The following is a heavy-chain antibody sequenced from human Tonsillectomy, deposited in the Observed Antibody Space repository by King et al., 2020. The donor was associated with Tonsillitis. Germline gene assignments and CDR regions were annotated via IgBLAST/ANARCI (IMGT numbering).Heavy chain of an antibody. J-gene: IGHJ4*02. D-gene: IGHD3-22*01. CDR2: IRISSSYT. CDR3: ARGYYDSSGLPDY. V-gene: IGHV3-11*05. Sequence: VQLVESGGGLVNPGGSRRLSGAASGYTFSDYNSSWSSQAPGRVLEWVSYIRISSSYTNYADSVKGRVTISRYNAKNSLYLQMNSLRAEDTAVYYCARGYYDSSGLPDYWGQGTLVTVSS. CDR1: GYTFSDYN.